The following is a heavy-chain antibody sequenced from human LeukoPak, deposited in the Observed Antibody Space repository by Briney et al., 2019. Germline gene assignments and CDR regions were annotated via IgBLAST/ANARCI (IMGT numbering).Heavy chain of an antibody. CDR3: ASTARDFFDY. V-gene: IGHV3-9*01. D-gene: IGHD5-18*01. J-gene: IGHJ4*02. CDR1: GFTFDDYA. Sequence: PGRSLRLSCAASGFTFDDYAMHWVRQAPGKGLEWVSGISWNSGSIGYADSVKGRFTISRDNAKNSLYLQMNSLRAEDTALYYCASTARDFFDYWGQGTLVTVSS. CDR2: ISWNSGSI.